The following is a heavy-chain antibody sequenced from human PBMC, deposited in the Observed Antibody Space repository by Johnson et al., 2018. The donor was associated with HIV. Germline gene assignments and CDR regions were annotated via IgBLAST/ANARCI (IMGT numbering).Heavy chain of an antibody. J-gene: IGHJ3*02. CDR1: GFTFSSYG. CDR3: ARDSFDISGQQHDAFDI. CDR2: ISYDGSNK. Sequence: QVQLVESGGGVVQPGRSLRLSCAASGFTFSSYGMHWVRQAPGKGLEWVAVISYDGSNKYYADSVKGRFTISRDNSKNTLYLQMNSLRAEDTAMYYCARDSFDISGQQHDAFDIWGQGTMVTVSS. D-gene: IGHD3-22*01. V-gene: IGHV3-30*03.